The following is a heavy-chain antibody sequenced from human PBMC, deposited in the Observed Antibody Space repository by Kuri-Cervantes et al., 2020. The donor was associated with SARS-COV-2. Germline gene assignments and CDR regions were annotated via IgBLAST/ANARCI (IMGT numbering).Heavy chain of an antibody. CDR2: ISYDGSNK. CDR1: GYTFTSYA. J-gene: IGHJ3*02. V-gene: IGHV3-30-3*01. Sequence: SCKASGYTFTSYAMHWVRQAPGKGLEWVAVISYDGSNKYYADSVKGRFTISRDNSKNTLYLQMNSLRAEDTAVYYCAREDVLLQDAFDIRGQGTMVTVSS. CDR3: AREDVLLQDAFDI. D-gene: IGHD3-10*01.